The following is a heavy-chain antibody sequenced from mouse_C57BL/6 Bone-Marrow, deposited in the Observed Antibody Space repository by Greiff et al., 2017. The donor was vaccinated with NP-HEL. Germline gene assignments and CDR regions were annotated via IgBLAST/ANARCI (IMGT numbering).Heavy chain of an antibody. D-gene: IGHD1-1*01. CDR1: GYTFTGHW. CDR3: ARPSLDTVVATDYFDY. V-gene: IGHV1-9*01. J-gene: IGHJ2*01. Sequence: QLQQSGAELMKPGASVKLSRKATGYTFTGHWIEWVKQRPGHGLEWIGEILPGSGSTNYNEKFKGKATFTADTSSNTAYMQLSSLTTEDSAIYYCARPSLDTVVATDYFDYWGQGTTLTVSS. CDR2: ILPGSGST.